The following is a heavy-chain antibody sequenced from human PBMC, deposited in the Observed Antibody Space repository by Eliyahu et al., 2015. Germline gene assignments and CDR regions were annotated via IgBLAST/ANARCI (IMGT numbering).Heavy chain of an antibody. CDR1: GGSFSGYY. Sequence: QVQLQQWGAGLLKPSETLSLTCAVXGGSFSGYYWSWIRQPPGKGLEWIGEINHSGSTNYNPSLKSRVTISVDTSKNQFSLKLSSVTAADTAVYYCARAGYSGYVTFDYWGQGTLVTVSS. CDR2: INHSGST. D-gene: IGHD5-12*01. CDR3: ARAGYSGYVTFDY. V-gene: IGHV4-34*01. J-gene: IGHJ4*02.